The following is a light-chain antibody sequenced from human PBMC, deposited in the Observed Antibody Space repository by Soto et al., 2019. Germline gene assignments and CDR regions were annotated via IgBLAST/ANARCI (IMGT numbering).Light chain of an antibody. CDR3: QQRSNWPPGGT. V-gene: IGKV3-11*01. Sequence: EIVLTQSPATLSLSPGERATLSCRASQSVSSYLAWYQQKPGQAPRLLIYDASNRATGIPARLSGSGSGTAFTLTISSLEPEDFAVYYCQQRSNWPPGGTFGQGTKLEIK. CDR1: QSVSSY. CDR2: DAS. J-gene: IGKJ2*02.